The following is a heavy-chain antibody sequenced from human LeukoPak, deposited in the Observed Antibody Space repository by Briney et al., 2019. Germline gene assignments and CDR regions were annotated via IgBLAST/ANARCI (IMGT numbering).Heavy chain of an antibody. CDR2: IYHSGST. V-gene: IGHV4-30-2*01. Sequence: PSETLSLTCAVSGGSISSGGYSWSWIRQPPGKGLEWIGYIYHSGSTYYNPSLKSRVIISVDRSKNQFSLKLSSVTAADTAMYYCARHTGYGMDVWGQGTTVTVSS. D-gene: IGHD1-14*01. CDR3: ARHTGYGMDV. J-gene: IGHJ6*02. CDR1: GGSISSGGYS.